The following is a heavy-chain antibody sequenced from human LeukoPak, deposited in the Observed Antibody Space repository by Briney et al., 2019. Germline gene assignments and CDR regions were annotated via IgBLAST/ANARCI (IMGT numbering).Heavy chain of an antibody. CDR3: ARVWVDIAVAGYYFDY. J-gene: IGHJ4*02. CDR2: ISAYNGNT. D-gene: IGHD6-19*01. V-gene: IGHV1-18*01. CDR1: GYTFTRYG. Sequence: ASVKVSCKASGYTFTRYGISWVRQAPGQGLEWMGWISAYNGNTNYAQKLQGRVTMTTDTSTSTAYMELRSLRSDDTAVYYCARVWVDIAVAGYYFDYWGQGTLVTVSS.